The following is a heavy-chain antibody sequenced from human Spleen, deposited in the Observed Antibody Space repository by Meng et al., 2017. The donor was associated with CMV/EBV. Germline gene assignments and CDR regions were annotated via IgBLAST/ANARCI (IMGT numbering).Heavy chain of an antibody. CDR2: ISSSGSTI. CDR3: AREGEYQLLYLDY. D-gene: IGHD2-2*02. V-gene: IGHV3-11*04. CDR1: GFTFSDYY. J-gene: IGHJ4*02. Sequence: CAPSGFTFSDYYMRWIRQAPGKGLEWVSYISSSGSTIYYADSVKGRFTISRDNAKNSLYLQMNSLRAEDTAVYYCAREGEYQLLYLDYWGQGTLVTVSS.